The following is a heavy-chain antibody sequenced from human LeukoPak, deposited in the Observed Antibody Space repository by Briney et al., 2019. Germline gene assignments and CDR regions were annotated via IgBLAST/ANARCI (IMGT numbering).Heavy chain of an antibody. J-gene: IGHJ4*02. CDR1: GFTFSSYG. Sequence: GGSLRLSCAASGFTFSSYGMHWVRQAPGKGLEWVSYISSSSSTIYYADSVKGRFTISRDNAKNTLYLQMNSLRAVDTAVYYCAKAPRNYYDSSGYISDWGQGTLVTVSS. CDR2: ISSSSSTI. CDR3: AKAPRNYYDSSGYISD. D-gene: IGHD3-22*01. V-gene: IGHV3-48*04.